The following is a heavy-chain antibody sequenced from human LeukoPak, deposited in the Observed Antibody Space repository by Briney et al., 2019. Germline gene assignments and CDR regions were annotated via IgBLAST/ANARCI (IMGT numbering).Heavy chain of an antibody. CDR1: GYTFTGYY. V-gene: IGHV1-2*02. CDR2: INPNSGGT. J-gene: IGHJ4*02. D-gene: IGHD3-16*02. CDR3: ASEVIYDYVWGSYRDY. Sequence: ASVKVSCKASGYTFTGYYIHWVRQAPGQGLEWMGWINPNSGGTNYAQKFQGRVTMTRDTSISTAYMELSRLRSDDTAVYYCASEVIYDYVWGSYRDYWGQGTLVTVSS.